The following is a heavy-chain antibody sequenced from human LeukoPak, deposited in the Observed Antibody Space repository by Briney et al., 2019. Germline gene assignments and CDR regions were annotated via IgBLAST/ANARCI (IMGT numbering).Heavy chain of an antibody. J-gene: IGHJ4*02. V-gene: IGHV3-48*04. Sequence: GGSLRLSCAASGFTFSSYSMNWVRQAPGKGLEWVSYISSSSSTIYYADSVKGRFTISRDNAKNSLYLQMNSLRAEDTAVYYCARDRPYVDYWGQGTLVTVSS. CDR1: GFTFSSYS. D-gene: IGHD2-8*01. CDR3: ARDRPYVDY. CDR2: ISSSSSTI.